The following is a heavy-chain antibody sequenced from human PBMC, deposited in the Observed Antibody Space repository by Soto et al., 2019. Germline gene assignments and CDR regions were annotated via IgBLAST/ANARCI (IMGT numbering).Heavy chain of an antibody. V-gene: IGHV1-46*01. D-gene: IGHD2-15*01. CDR1: GYTFTSYD. Sequence: ASVKVSCKASGYTFTSYDMHWVRQAPGQGLEWMGIIHPSGGTTSYAQRFQGGVTMTSDTSTSTVYMELSSLRSEDTAVYYCARDRGFCRARTCSMFDYWGQGSLVTVSS. CDR3: ARDRGFCRARTCSMFDY. J-gene: IGHJ4*02. CDR2: IHPSGGTT.